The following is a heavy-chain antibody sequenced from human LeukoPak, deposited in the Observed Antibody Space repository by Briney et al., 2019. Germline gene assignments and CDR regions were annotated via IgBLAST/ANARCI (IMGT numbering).Heavy chain of an antibody. Sequence: GGSLGLSCAASGSTVSSNYMSWVRQAPGKGLEWVSAISGSGGSTYYADSVKGRFTISRDNSKNTLYLQMNSLRAEDTAVYYCARGRYCSSTSCYHGLMDVWGKGTTVTVSS. J-gene: IGHJ6*04. V-gene: IGHV3-23*01. D-gene: IGHD2-2*01. CDR2: ISGSGGST. CDR1: GSTVSSNY. CDR3: ARGRYCSSTSCYHGLMDV.